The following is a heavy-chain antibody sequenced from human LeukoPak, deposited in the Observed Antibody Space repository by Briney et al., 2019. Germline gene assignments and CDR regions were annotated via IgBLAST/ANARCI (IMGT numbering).Heavy chain of an antibody. D-gene: IGHD1-26*01. CDR3: ARGGIDSGSYYWFDP. CDR2: ISYGGSNK. V-gene: IGHV3-30-3*01. Sequence: PGGSPRLSCAASGFTFSSYAMHWVRQAPGKGLEWVAVISYGGSNKYYADSVKGRFTISRDNSKNTLYLQMNSLRAEDTALYYCARGGIDSGSYYWFDPWGQGTLVTVSS. J-gene: IGHJ5*02. CDR1: GFTFSSYA.